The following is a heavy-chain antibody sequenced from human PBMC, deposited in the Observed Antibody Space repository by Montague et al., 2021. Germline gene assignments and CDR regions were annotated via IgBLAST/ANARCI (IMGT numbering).Heavy chain of an antibody. D-gene: IGHD3-22*01. V-gene: IGHV4-61*01. Sequence: SETLSLTCTVSGDSVRCWIYHWRWIRQSKGMEREWIGYNCGGANATYKTSLESRVTMSLDTSSNQFSLNLSSATAADTAVYYCAAYYYDGCGRCSCARGTVTVATSNYRIPLTLSLMTATDADTAVYSCEAYYYGGGGLGSWGQGTLVTVSS. CDR3: AAYYYDGCGRCSCARGTVTVATSNYRIPLTLSLMTATDADTAVYSCEAYYYGGGGLGS. CDR2: NCGGANA. CDR1: GDSVRCWIYH. J-gene: IGHJ5*01.